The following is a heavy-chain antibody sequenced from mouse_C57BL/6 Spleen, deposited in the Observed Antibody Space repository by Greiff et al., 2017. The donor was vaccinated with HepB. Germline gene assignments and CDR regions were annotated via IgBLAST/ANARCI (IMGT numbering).Heavy chain of an antibody. Sequence: QVQLQQPGTELVKPGASVKLSCKASGYTFTSYWMPWVKQRPGQGLEWIGNLNPRNVGTNYNEKFKGKATLTVDKSSSTAYMQLSSLTSEDSAVYYCARSDWEDFDYWGQGTTRTVSS. CDR3: ARSDWEDFDY. V-gene: IGHV1-53*01. CDR1: GYTFTSYW. J-gene: IGHJ2*01. D-gene: IGHD4-1*01. CDR2: LNPRNVGT.